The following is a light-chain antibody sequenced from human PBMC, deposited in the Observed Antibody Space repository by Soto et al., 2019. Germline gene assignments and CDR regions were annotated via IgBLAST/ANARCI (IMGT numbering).Light chain of an antibody. CDR1: QSVSSN. CDR2: GAS. Sequence: DIVLTQSRVTLSFSPGERPTLSCRSSQSVSSNLAWYQHKXGXAPRLLIYGASTRATCIPARFSGSGSGTELTLTISSLQYEDFAVYYCQQYNNWPPGTFGQGPQVDIK. CDR3: QQYNNWPPGT. J-gene: IGKJ1*01. V-gene: IGKV3-15*01.